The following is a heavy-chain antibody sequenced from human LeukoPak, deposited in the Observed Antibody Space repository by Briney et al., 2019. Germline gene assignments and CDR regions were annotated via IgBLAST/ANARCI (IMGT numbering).Heavy chain of an antibody. J-gene: IGHJ4*02. CDR3: ARGLVATITWPKPHYFDY. V-gene: IGHV4-34*01. CDR1: GGSFSGYY. CDR2: INHSGST. Sequence: PSETLSLTCAVYGGSFSGYYWSWIRQPPGKGLEWIGEINHSGSTNCNPSLKSRVTISVDTSKNQFSLKLSSVTAADTAVYYCARGLVATITWPKPHYFDYWGQGTLVTVSS. D-gene: IGHD5-12*01.